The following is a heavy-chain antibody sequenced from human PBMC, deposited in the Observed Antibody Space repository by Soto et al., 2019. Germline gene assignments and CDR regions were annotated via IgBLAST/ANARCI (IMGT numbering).Heavy chain of an antibody. Sequence: GESLKISCKASGYSFNRYWIGWVRQMPGQGLEWMGVIFPDDSDIRHSPAFRGQVTISADKSINTVYLQYTGLKASDTATYYCARRISWYYFDSWGRGTPVTVSS. CDR2: IFPDDSDI. CDR3: ARRISWYYFDS. CDR1: GYSFNRYW. J-gene: IGHJ4*02. V-gene: IGHV5-51*01. D-gene: IGHD1-1*01.